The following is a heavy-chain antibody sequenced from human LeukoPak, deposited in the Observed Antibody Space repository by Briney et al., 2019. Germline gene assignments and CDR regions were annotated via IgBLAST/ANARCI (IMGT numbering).Heavy chain of an antibody. CDR3: ARGISSGPYYFDS. V-gene: IGHV4-61*02. J-gene: IGHJ4*02. CDR2: IYTSGST. Sequence: SETLSPTCTVSGGSISSGSGYWNWIRQPAGKGLEWIGRIYTSGSTNYNPSLKSRVTISVDTSKRQFSLKLSSVTAADTAVYYCARGISSGPYYFDSWGQGTLVTVSS. D-gene: IGHD5-18*01. CDR1: GGSISSGSGY.